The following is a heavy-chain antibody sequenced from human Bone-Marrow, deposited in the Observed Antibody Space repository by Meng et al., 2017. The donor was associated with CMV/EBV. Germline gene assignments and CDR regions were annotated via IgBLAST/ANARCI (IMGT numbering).Heavy chain of an antibody. CDR3: ASGSTTVVTPQGY. CDR2: ISYDGSNK. CDR1: GFTFSSYA. V-gene: IGHV3-30-3*01. Sequence: GGSLRLPFAASGFTFSSYAMHWFRQAPGKGLEWVAVISYDGSNKYYADSVKGRFTISRDNSKNTLYLQMNSLRAEDTAVYYCASGSTTVVTPQGYWGQGTLVTVSS. D-gene: IGHD4-23*01. J-gene: IGHJ4*02.